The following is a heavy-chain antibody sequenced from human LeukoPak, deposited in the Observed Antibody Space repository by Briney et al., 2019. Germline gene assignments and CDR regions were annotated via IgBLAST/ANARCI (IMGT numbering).Heavy chain of an antibody. CDR2: ISWNSGSI. Sequence: GGSLRLSCAASGFTFDDYAMHWVRQAPGKGLEWVSGISWNSGSIGYADSVKGRFTISRDNAKNSLYLQMNSLRAEDTALYYCAKATRTEAGVFDYWGQGTLVTVSS. J-gene: IGHJ4*02. CDR1: GFTFDDYA. D-gene: IGHD1-14*01. CDR3: AKATRTEAGVFDY. V-gene: IGHV3-9*01.